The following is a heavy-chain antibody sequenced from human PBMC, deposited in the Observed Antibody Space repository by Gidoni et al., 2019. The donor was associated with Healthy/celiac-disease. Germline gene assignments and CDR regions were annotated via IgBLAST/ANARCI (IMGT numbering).Heavy chain of an antibody. Sequence: EVQLVESGGGLVQPGGSLRLSCSASGFTFSSYAMHWVRQAPGKGLEYVSAISSNGGSTYYADSVKGRFTISRDNSKNTLYLQMSSLRAEDTAVYYCVKRSGWSSYYFDYWGQGTLVTVSS. J-gene: IGHJ4*02. V-gene: IGHV3-64D*08. D-gene: IGHD6-19*01. CDR2: ISSNGGST. CDR3: VKRSGWSSYYFDY. CDR1: GFTFSSYA.